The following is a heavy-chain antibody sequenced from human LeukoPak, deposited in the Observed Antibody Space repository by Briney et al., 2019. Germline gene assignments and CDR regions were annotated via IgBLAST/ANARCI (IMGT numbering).Heavy chain of an antibody. Sequence: PGGSLRLSCAASGFTFSSYSMNWVRQAPGKGLEWVSSISSSSSYIYYADSVKGRFTISRDNSKNTLYLQMNSLRAEDTAVYYCAKRAGGGIAAAGTFLDYWGQGTLVTVSS. V-gene: IGHV3-21*01. CDR1: GFTFSSYS. CDR2: ISSSSSYI. CDR3: AKRAGGGIAAAGTFLDY. D-gene: IGHD6-13*01. J-gene: IGHJ4*02.